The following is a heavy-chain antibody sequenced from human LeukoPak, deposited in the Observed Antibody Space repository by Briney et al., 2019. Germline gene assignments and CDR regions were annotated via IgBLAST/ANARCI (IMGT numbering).Heavy chain of an antibody. V-gene: IGHV3-7*01. CDR3: ARGTLSGYYLPFCY. CDR1: GFTFSSYA. CDR2: IKQDGSEK. Sequence: GGSLRLSCAASGFTFSSYAMHWVRQAPGKGLEWVANIKQDGSEKYYVDSVKGRFTISRDNAKNSLYLQMNSLRAEDTAVYYCARGTLSGYYLPFCYWGQGTLVTVSS. J-gene: IGHJ4*02. D-gene: IGHD3-22*01.